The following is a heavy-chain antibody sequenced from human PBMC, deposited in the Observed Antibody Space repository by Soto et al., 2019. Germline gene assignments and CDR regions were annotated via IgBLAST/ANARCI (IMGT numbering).Heavy chain of an antibody. CDR2: IYYSGST. CDR3: ARKVQGYHDVFDI. J-gene: IGHJ3*02. D-gene: IGHD1-1*01. Sequence: TLSLTGTVSGGSINSGCYYWSWMRQYPGKGLEWMGYIYYSGSTYYSPSLKSRLIISVDTSKNQFSLKLTSVTAADTAVYYCARKVQGYHDVFDIWGQGTMVTASS. CDR1: GGSINSGCYY. V-gene: IGHV4-31*03.